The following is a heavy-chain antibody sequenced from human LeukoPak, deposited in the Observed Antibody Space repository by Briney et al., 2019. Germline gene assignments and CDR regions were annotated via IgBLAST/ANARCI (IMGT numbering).Heavy chain of an antibody. CDR3: AGKYDFWSGYCSD. Sequence: GGSLRLSCAASGFTFSSYAMSWVRQAPGKGLGWVSAISGSGGSTYYADSVMGRFTISRDDSKNTLYLQMNSLRAEDTAVYYCAGKYDFWSGYCSDWGQGTLVTVSS. CDR2: ISGSGGST. J-gene: IGHJ4*02. D-gene: IGHD3-3*01. CDR1: GFTFSSYA. V-gene: IGHV3-23*01.